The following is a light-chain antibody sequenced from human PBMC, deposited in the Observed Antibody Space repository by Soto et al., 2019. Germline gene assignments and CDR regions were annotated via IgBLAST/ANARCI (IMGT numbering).Light chain of an antibody. V-gene: IGKV3-20*01. CDR1: QSVSSSH. CDR2: VAS. J-gene: IGKJ1*01. Sequence: ENVLTQSPGTLSLSPGERATLSCRASQSVSSSHLAWYQQKPGQAPRLLMYVASSRSTGIPDRFSGVGAGADFTLPISRLEREDFGVYYCQQYQNSIIMFGQGTKGEIK. CDR3: QQYQNSIIM.